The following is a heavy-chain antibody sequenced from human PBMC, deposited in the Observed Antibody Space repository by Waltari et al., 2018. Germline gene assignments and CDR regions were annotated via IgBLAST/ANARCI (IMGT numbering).Heavy chain of an antibody. CDR2: INHSGST. Sequence: QVQLQQWGAGLLKPSETLSLTCAVYGGSFSGYYWSWIRQPPGKGLEWIGEINHSGSTNYNPSLKSRVTISVDTSKNQFSLKLSSVTAADTAVYYCARDGYNFEWYFDLWGRGTLVTVSS. D-gene: IGHD5-12*01. CDR3: ARDGYNFEWYFDL. V-gene: IGHV4-34*01. CDR1: GGSFSGYY. J-gene: IGHJ2*01.